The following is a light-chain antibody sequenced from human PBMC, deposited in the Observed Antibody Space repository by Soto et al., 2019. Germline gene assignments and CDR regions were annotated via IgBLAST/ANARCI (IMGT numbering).Light chain of an antibody. CDR1: RSNIGSNY. CDR3: AAWDDSSSWV. Sequence: QSVLTQPPSASGTPGQRVTISCSGSRSNIGSNYVYWYQQLPGTAPKLLIYRNNQRPSGVPDRFSGSKSGTSASLAISGLRSEDEADYYCAAWDDSSSWVFGGGTKLTVL. V-gene: IGLV1-47*01. J-gene: IGLJ3*02. CDR2: RNN.